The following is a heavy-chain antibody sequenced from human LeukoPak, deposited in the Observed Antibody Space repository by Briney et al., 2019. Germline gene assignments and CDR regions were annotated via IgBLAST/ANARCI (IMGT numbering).Heavy chain of an antibody. Sequence: GGSLRLSCAASGFTFSSYAMHWVRQAPGKGLEWVAVISYDGSNKYYADSVKGRFTISRDNSKNTLYLQMNSLRAEDTAVYYCAKDQEGGAGTGRFEYWGQGTLVTVSP. V-gene: IGHV3-30*04. CDR3: AKDQEGGAGTGRFEY. D-gene: IGHD6-13*01. CDR1: GFTFSSYA. J-gene: IGHJ4*02. CDR2: ISYDGSNK.